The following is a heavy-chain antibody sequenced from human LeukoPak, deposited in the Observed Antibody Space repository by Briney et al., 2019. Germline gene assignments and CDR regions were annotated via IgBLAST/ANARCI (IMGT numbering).Heavy chain of an antibody. D-gene: IGHD3-10*01. CDR3: AREHENDYGSGTNFDY. CDR2: IFYSGST. Sequence: PSETLSLTCSVSGGSIRNYYWTWIRQPPGKGLEWIGYIFYSGSTNYNPSLKSRVTISVDTSKNQFSLKLSSVTAADTAVYYCAREHENDYGSGTNFDYWGQGTLVTVSS. CDR1: GGSIRNYY. J-gene: IGHJ4*02. V-gene: IGHV4-59*12.